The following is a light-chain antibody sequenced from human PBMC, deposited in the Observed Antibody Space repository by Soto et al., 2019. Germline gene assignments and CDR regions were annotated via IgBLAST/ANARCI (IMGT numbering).Light chain of an antibody. CDR1: QSVSSY. CDR3: QPRGT. V-gene: IGKV3-11*01. Sequence: EIVLTQSPATLSLSPGERATLSCRASQSVSSYLAWYQQKPGQAPRLLIYDASNRATGIPARFSGSGSGTDFPLTISSLEPDYFAVYYCQPRGTFGGGTKVEIK. J-gene: IGKJ4*01. CDR2: DAS.